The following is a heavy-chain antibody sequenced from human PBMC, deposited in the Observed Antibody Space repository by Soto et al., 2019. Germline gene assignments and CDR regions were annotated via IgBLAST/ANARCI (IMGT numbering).Heavy chain of an antibody. CDR2: ISYDGSNK. V-gene: IGHV3-30-3*01. CDR3: ARATSPYSSGWYFPSGYFDY. J-gene: IGHJ4*02. Sequence: PGGPMGLCCPASGITLSSYPMHLVRQAPGNGLERVAVISYDGSNKYYADSVKGRFTISRDNSKNTLYLQMNSLRAEDTAVYYCARATSPYSSGWYFPSGYFDYWGQGPLVTVSS. D-gene: IGHD6-19*01. CDR1: GITLSSYP.